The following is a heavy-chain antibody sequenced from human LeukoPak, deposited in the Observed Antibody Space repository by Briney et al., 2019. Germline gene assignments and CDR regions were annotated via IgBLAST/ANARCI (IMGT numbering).Heavy chain of an antibody. J-gene: IGHJ4*02. CDR3: AKDRGDYYDSSGYPSWYFDY. Sequence: PGGSLRLSCAASGFTFSSYAMSWVRQAPGKGLEWVSAISGSGGGTYYADSVKGRFAISRDNSKNTLYLQMNSLRAEDTAVYYCAKDRGDYYDSSGYPSWYFDYWGQGTLVTVSS. V-gene: IGHV3-23*01. CDR2: ISGSGGGT. D-gene: IGHD3-22*01. CDR1: GFTFSSYA.